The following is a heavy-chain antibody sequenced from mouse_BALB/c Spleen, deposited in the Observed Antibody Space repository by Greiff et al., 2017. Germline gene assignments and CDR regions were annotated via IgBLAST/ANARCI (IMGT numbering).Heavy chain of an antibody. Sequence: VQVVESGAGLVKPGASVKLSCKASGYTFTEYIIHWVKQRSGQGLEWIGWFYPGSGSIKYNEKFKDKATLTADKSSSTVYMELSRLTSEDSAVYFCARHEGGGDYYAMDYWGQGTSVTVSS. CDR2: FYPGSGSI. J-gene: IGHJ4*01. V-gene: IGHV1-62-2*01. CDR3: ARHEGGGDYYAMDY. CDR1: GYTFTEYI.